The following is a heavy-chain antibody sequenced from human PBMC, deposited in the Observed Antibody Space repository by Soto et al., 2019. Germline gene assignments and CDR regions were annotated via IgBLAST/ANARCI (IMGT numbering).Heavy chain of an antibody. V-gene: IGHV4-31*03. CDR1: GGSISSGGYY. D-gene: IGHD6-25*01. J-gene: IGHJ5*02. CDR2: IYYSGST. CDR3: ASQVNVAAGWFDP. Sequence: PSETLSLTCTVSGGSISSGGYYWSWIRQHPGKGLEWIGYIYYSGSTYYNPSLKSRVTISVDTSKNQFSLKLSSVTAADTAVYYCASQVNVAAGWFDPWGQGTLVTVS.